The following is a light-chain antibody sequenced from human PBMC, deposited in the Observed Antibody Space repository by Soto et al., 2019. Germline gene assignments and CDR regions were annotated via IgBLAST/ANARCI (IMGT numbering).Light chain of an antibody. CDR2: WAS. Sequence: DIVMTQSPDSLAVSLGERATINCKSSQSILNTSINKKYLAWYQQKPGQPPKLLIYWASTRQSGVPDRFSGSESGTDFNLTISRLQAEDVAVYHCQQYLSTPLGFGGGTKVEIQ. V-gene: IGKV4-1*01. CDR1: QSILNTSINKKY. CDR3: QQYLSTPLG. J-gene: IGKJ4*01.